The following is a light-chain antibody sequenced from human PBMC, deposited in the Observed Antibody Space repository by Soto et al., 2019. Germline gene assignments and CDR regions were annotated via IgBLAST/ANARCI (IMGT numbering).Light chain of an antibody. CDR3: QSYDSSLSVLYV. J-gene: IGLJ1*01. Sequence: QSVLXQPPSVSGAPGQRVTISCTGSSSNIGAGYDVHWYQQLPGTAPKLLIYGNSNRPSGVPDRFSGSKSGTSASLAITGLQAEDEADYYCQSYDSSLSVLYVFGTGTKVTVL. V-gene: IGLV1-40*01. CDR1: SSNIGAGYD. CDR2: GNS.